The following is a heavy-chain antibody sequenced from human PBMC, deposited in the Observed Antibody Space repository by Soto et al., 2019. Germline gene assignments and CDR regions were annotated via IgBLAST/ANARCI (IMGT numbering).Heavy chain of an antibody. CDR2: IYYSGST. D-gene: IGHD3-22*01. V-gene: IGHV4-59*01. Sequence: PSETLSLTCTVSGGSISSYYWSWIRQPPGKGLEWIGYIYYSGSTNYNPSLKSRVTISVDTPKNQFSLKLSSVTAADTAVYYCAREHYYYDSSGYYPHDAFDIWGQGTMVT. CDR1: GGSISSYY. J-gene: IGHJ3*02. CDR3: AREHYYYDSSGYYPHDAFDI.